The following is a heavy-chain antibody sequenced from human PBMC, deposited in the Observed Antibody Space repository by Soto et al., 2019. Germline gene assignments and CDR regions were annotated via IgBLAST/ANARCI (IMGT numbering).Heavy chain of an antibody. J-gene: IGHJ6*02. CDR1: GGSISSGDYY. CDR2: IYYSGST. D-gene: IGHD3-10*01. Sequence: SETLSLTCTVSGGSISSGDYYWSWIRQPPGTGLEWIGYIYYSGSTYYNPSLKSRVTISVDTSKNQFSLKLSSVTAADTAVYYCARDPFSVVRGVNYYYYGMDVWGQGTTVTVSS. CDR3: ARDPFSVVRGVNYYYYGMDV. V-gene: IGHV4-30-4*01.